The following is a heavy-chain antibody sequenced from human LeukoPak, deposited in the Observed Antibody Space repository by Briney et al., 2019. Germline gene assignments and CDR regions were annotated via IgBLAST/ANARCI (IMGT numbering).Heavy chain of an antibody. Sequence: ASVKVSCKTSGYTFTSYYMHWVRQAPGQGLEWMGIINPSGGSTSYAQKFQGRVTMTRDTSTSTVYMELSSLRSEDTAVYYCARDLSRGWLDYWGQGTLVTVSS. J-gene: IGHJ4*02. CDR3: ARDLSRGWLDY. V-gene: IGHV1-46*01. CDR2: INPSGGST. CDR1: GYTFTSYY. D-gene: IGHD6-19*01.